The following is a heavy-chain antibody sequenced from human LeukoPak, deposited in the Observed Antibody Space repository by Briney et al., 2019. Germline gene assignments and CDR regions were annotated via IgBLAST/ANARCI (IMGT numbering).Heavy chain of an antibody. J-gene: IGHJ4*02. Sequence: GGSLRLSCAASGFTFSSYAMSWVRQAPGKGLEWVSAISGSGGSTYXADSVKGRFTISRDNSKNTLYLQMNSLRAEDTAVYYXAXXXAGTTSRWGQGTLVTVSS. CDR1: GFTFSSYA. CDR2: ISGSGGST. V-gene: IGHV3-23*01. CDR3: AXXXAGTTSR. D-gene: IGHD1-1*01.